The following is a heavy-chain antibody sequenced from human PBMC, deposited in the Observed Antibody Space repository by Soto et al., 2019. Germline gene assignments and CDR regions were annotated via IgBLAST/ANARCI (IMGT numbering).Heavy chain of an antibody. CDR1: GGTFSSYA. D-gene: IGHD4-17*01. J-gene: IGHJ6*02. CDR3: ARGKESGGWTVSGRLMDV. V-gene: IGHV1-69*01. CDR2: IIPILGTA. Sequence: QVQLVQSGAEVTKPGSSVKVSCKASGGTFSSYAISWVRQAPGQGLEWMGGIIPILGTANYAQKFQGRVTITADESTSTAYLELSSLRSEDTAVYYCARGKESGGWTVSGRLMDVWGQGTTVTVSS.